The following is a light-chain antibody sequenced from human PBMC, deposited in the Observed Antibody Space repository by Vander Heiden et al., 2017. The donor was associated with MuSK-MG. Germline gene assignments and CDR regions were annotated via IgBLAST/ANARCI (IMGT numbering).Light chain of an antibody. V-gene: IGKV4-1*01. CDR1: QTLLYSPKKRDY. J-gene: IGKJ3*01. CDR2: WAS. CDR3: QQDDNPRLT. Sequence: DIVLTQSPDSLAVSLGERATINCKSSQTLLYSPKKRDYLAWYQQKAGQPPRLLISWASSRESGISDRFNGSGSGTNFTLTINSLQAEDAAFYYCQQDDNPRLTFGHGTKVEIK.